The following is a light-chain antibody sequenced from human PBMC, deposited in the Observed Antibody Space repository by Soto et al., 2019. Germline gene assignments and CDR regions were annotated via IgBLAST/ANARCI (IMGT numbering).Light chain of an antibody. CDR3: SSYAGSNNVL. J-gene: IGLJ2*01. CDR1: SSDVGGYNY. Sequence: QSALTQPPSASGSPGQSVTISCTGTSSDVGGYNYVSWYQQYPDKAPKLMIYEVSKRPSGVPDRFSGSKSGNTASLTVSGLQADDEADYYCSSYAGSNNVLFGGGTKLTVL. CDR2: EVS. V-gene: IGLV2-8*01.